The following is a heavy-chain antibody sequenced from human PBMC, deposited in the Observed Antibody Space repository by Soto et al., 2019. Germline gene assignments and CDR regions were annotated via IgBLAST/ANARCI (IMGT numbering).Heavy chain of an antibody. CDR2: IYYSGST. D-gene: IGHD1-26*01. Sequence: PSETLSLTCTVSGGSVSSGSYYWSWIRQPPGKGLEWIGYIYYSGSTNYNPSLKSRVTISVDTSKNQFSLKLSSVTAADTAVYYCARDGTFESGSYYENWFDPWGQGTLVTV. CDR1: GGSVSSGSYY. J-gene: IGHJ5*02. CDR3: ARDGTFESGSYYENWFDP. V-gene: IGHV4-61*01.